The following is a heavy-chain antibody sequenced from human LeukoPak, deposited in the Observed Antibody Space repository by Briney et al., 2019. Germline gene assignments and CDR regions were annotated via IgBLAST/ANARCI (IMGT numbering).Heavy chain of an antibody. J-gene: IGHJ3*02. Sequence: PGGSLRLSCAASGFTFSSYAMSWVRQAPGKGLEWVSAISGSGGSTYYADSVKGRFTISRDNSKNTLYLQMNSLRAEDTAVYYCAKVRNDYYDSSGYSYGAFDIWGQGTLVTVSS. CDR1: GFTFSSYA. D-gene: IGHD3-22*01. V-gene: IGHV3-23*01. CDR2: ISGSGGST. CDR3: AKVRNDYYDSSGYSYGAFDI.